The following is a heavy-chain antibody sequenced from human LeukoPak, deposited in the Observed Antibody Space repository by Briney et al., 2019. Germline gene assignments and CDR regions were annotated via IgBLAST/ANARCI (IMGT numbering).Heavy chain of an antibody. CDR2: INPSGGST. CDR3: ARDQGVTDPPPYGLDV. D-gene: IGHD2-21*02. CDR1: GYTFTSYY. Sequence: GASVKVSCKASGYTFTSYYMHWVRQAPGQGLEWMGIINPSGGSTSYAQKFQGRVTMTRDTSTSTVYMELSSLRSEDTAVYYCARDQGVTDPPPYGLDVWGQGTTVTVSS. V-gene: IGHV1-46*01. J-gene: IGHJ6*02.